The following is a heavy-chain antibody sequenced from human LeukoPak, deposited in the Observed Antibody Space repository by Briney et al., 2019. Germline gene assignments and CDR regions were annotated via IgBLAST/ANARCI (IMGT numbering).Heavy chain of an antibody. CDR3: ARDGYCSGGSCYSATDY. CDR1: GFTFSDHY. J-gene: IGHJ4*02. CDR2: ISSSSSTI. V-gene: IGHV3-11*04. Sequence: GGSLRLSCAASGFTFSDHYMDWVRQAPGKGLEWVSYISSSSSTIYYADSVKGRFTISRDNAKNSLFLQMNSLRAEDTAVYYCARDGYCSGGSCYSATDYWGQGTLVTVSS. D-gene: IGHD2-15*01.